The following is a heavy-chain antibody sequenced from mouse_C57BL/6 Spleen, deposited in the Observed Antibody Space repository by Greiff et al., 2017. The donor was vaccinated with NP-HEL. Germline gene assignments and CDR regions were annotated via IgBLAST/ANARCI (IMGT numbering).Heavy chain of an antibody. V-gene: IGHV1-64*01. CDR2: IHPNSGST. CDR1: GYTFTSYW. J-gene: IGHJ2*01. Sequence: VQLQQSGAELVKPGASVKLSCKASGYTFTSYWMHWVKQRPGQGLEWIGMIHPNSGSTNYNEKFKSKATLTVDKSSSTAYMQLSSLTSADSAVYYCARDYGSSQYYFDYWGQGTTLTVSS. D-gene: IGHD1-1*01. CDR3: ARDYGSSQYYFDY.